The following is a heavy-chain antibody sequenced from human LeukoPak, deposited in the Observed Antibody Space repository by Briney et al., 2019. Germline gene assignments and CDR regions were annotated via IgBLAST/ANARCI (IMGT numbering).Heavy chain of an antibody. CDR2: IYHSGSI. V-gene: IGHV4-38-2*01. J-gene: IGHJ4*02. CDR3: ARRGVVTTTFDL. CDR1: GYSITSGYY. D-gene: IGHD4-23*01. Sequence: PSETLSLTCSVSGYSITSGYYWAWIRPPPGKGLEWIGCIYHSGSIHYNPSLKSRVTISEDTSKNQFSLRMTSLTAADTAVYYCARRGVVTTTFDLWGQGTLVAVSS.